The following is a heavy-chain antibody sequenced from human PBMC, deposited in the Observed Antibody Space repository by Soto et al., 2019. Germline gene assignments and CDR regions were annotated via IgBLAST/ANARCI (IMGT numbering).Heavy chain of an antibody. CDR3: ARDQRGFNRPADS. J-gene: IGHJ4*02. CDR2: LSTSGSNT. D-gene: IGHD6-25*01. Sequence: RGSLILSCVVSGLTFSNYGMSWVRQAPGKGLEWVSSLSTSGSNTFYADSVRGRFTISRDNSKNTVYLDMNSLRAEDTAVYYCARDQRGFNRPADSWGQGTLVTVSS. CDR1: GLTFSNYG. V-gene: IGHV3-23*01.